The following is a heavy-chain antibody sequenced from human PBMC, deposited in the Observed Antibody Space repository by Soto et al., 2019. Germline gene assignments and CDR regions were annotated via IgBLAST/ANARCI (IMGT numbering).Heavy chain of an antibody. CDR3: AREEGLYSGYVRWARVFDI. D-gene: IGHD5-12*01. J-gene: IGHJ3*02. V-gene: IGHV4-31*03. Sequence: PSETLSLTSTVSGGSISSGGYYWSWIRQHPGKGLEWIGYIYYSGGTYYNPSLKSRVTISVDNAKNSMYLQMNSLRAEDTAVYYCAREEGLYSGYVRWARVFDIWGQGTMVTVSS. CDR1: GGSISSGGYY. CDR2: IYYSGGT.